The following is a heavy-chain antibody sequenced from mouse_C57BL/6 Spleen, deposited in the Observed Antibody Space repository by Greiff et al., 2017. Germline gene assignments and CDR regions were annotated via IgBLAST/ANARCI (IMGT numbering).Heavy chain of an antibody. CDR3: ARCLDGSSYNWYFDV. D-gene: IGHD1-1*01. CDR2: IRNKANGYTT. Sequence: EVQGVESGGGLVQPGGSLSLSCAASGFTFTDYYMSWVRQPPGKALEWLGFIRNKANGYTTEYSASVKGRFTISIDNSQSILYIKMYALRAEVSATYYGARCLDGSSYNWYFDVWGTGTTVTVAS. CDR1: GFTFTDYY. V-gene: IGHV7-3*01. J-gene: IGHJ1*03.